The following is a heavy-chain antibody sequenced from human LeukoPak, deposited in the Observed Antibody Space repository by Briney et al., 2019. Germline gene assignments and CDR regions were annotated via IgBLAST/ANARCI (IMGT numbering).Heavy chain of an antibody. V-gene: IGHV4-59*12. CDR3: ARNRGSYFYYGMDL. D-gene: IGHD1-26*01. J-gene: IGHJ6*02. Sequence: SETLSLTCTVSGGSISSYYWCWIRQPPGKGLEWIGYIYYSGSTNYNPSLKSRVTISVDTSKNQFSLKLSSVTAADTAVYYCARNRGSYFYYGMDLWGQGTTVTVSS. CDR1: GGSISSYY. CDR2: IYYSGST.